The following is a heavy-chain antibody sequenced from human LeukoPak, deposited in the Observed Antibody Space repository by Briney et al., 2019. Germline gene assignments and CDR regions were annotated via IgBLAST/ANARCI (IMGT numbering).Heavy chain of an antibody. V-gene: IGHV4-39*07. Sequence: SETLSLTCTVSGDSISSSGYYWGWIRQPPGKGLEWIGSIYYSGSTYYNPSLKSRVTISVDTSKNQFSLKLSSVTAADTAVYYCAAGYNSGWYDYWGQGTLVTVSS. CDR1: GDSISSSGYY. J-gene: IGHJ4*02. D-gene: IGHD6-19*01. CDR3: AAGYNSGWYDY. CDR2: IYYSGST.